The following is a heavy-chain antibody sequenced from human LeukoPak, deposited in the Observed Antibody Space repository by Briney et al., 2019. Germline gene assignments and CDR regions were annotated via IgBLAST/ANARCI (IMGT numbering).Heavy chain of an antibody. J-gene: IGHJ4*02. D-gene: IGHD6-13*01. Sequence: PGGSLRLSCAASGFTFMTHTMHWVRQAPGKGLEWVAVISDDGNTKFYADSVKGRFTISRDNSKNTVYLQMNSLRAGDTAVYYCARGSSRWYDFDYWGQGTLVTVSS. CDR1: GFTFMTHT. V-gene: IGHV3-30-3*01. CDR2: ISDDGNTK. CDR3: ARGSSRWYDFDY.